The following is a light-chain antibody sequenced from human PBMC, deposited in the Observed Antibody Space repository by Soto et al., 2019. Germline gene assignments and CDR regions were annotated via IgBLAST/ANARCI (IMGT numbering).Light chain of an antibody. Sequence: DIQMTQSPSSLSASVGDRVTITCQASQDISNYLNWYQQKPGKAPKLLIYDASNLETGVPSRFSGSGSVTDFNFTISSLQPEDIATYYCQQYDNLPLTCGGGKKVEIK. CDR1: QDISNY. V-gene: IGKV1-33*01. CDR3: QQYDNLPLT. J-gene: IGKJ4*01. CDR2: DAS.